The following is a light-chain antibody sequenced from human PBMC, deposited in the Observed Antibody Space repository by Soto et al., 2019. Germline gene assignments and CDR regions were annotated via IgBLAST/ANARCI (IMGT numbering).Light chain of an antibody. V-gene: IGKV3-20*01. CDR1: QSVSSSS. CDR2: GAS. Sequence: EIVLTQSPGTLSLSPGERATLSCRASQSVSSSSLAWYQQKPGQAPRLLIYGASSRATGIPDRFSGSGSGTDFTLTISSLEPEDVAVYYCLQYGTPPLTFGPGTNVEIK. CDR3: LQYGTPPLT. J-gene: IGKJ3*01.